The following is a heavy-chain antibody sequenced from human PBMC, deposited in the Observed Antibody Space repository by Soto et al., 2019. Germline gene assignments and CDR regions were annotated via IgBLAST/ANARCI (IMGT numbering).Heavy chain of an antibody. CDR3: ARVYYYGAGSSYYGMDV. D-gene: IGHD3-10*01. Sequence: QVQLVQSGAEVQKPGSSVKVSCKASGGTFSSYAISWVRQAPGQGLEWMGGIIPIFGTANYAQKFQGRVTITADKSTSTAYMELSSLRSEDTAVYYCARVYYYGAGSSYYGMDVWGKVNTCTVSS. CDR1: GGTFSSYA. V-gene: IGHV1-69*06. CDR2: IIPIFGTA. J-gene: IGHJ6*04.